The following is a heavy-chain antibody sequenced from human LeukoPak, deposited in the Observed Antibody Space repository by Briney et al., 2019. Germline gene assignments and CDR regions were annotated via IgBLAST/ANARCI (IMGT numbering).Heavy chain of an antibody. CDR3: ARVLLWFGEFDY. CDR2: ISSSGSTI. V-gene: IGHV3-48*03. CDR1: GFTFSSYE. J-gene: IGHJ4*02. Sequence: GGSLRLSCAASGFTFSSYEMNWVRQAPGKGLEWVSYISSSGSTIYYADSVKGRFTISRDNAKNSLYLQMNSLRAEDTAVYYCARVLLWFGEFDYWGQGTLVTVSS. D-gene: IGHD3-10*01.